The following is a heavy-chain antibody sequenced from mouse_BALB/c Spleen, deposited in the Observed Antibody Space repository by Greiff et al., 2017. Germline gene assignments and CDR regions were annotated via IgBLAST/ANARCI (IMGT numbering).Heavy chain of an antibody. V-gene: IGHV1S81*02. CDR3: TRDDGYYAFAY. CDR1: GYTFTSYY. CDR2: INPSNGGT. Sequence: QVHVKQSGAELVKPGASVKLSCKASGYTFTSYYMYWVKQRPGQGLEWIGEINPSNGGTNFNEKFKSKATLTVDKSSSTAYMQLSSLTSEDSAVYYCTRDDGYYAFAYWGQGTLVTVSA. D-gene: IGHD2-3*01. J-gene: IGHJ3*01.